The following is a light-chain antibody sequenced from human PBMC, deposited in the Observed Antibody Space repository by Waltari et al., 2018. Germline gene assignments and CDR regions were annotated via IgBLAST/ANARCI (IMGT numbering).Light chain of an antibody. J-gene: IGKJ1*01. Sequence: DIVMTQSPDSLAVSLGERVTINCKSSQSVLYSSNNKNYLAWYRQKPGQPPKLLIYWATTRESGVPDRFSGSGSGTDFTLTISSLQAEDVAVYYCQQYYDAPRTFGQGTKVEIK. CDR1: QSVLYSSNNKNY. V-gene: IGKV4-1*01. CDR3: QQYYDAPRT. CDR2: WAT.